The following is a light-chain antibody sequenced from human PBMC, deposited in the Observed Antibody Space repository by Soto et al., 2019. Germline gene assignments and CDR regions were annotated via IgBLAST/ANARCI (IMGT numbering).Light chain of an antibody. CDR3: QQYYSTPLT. V-gene: IGKV4-1*01. CDR1: QSVLYSSNNKNY. CDR2: WAS. Sequence: DIVMTQSPDSLAVSLGERATINCKSSQSVLYSSNNKNYLVWYQQKPGQPPKLPLYWASTRESGVPDRFSGSGSGTDFTLTISSLQAEDVAVYYCQQYYSTPLTFGGGTKVDIK. J-gene: IGKJ4*01.